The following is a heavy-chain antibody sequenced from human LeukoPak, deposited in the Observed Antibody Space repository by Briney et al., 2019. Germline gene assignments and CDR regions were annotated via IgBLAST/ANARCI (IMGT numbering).Heavy chain of an antibody. D-gene: IGHD1-26*01. CDR3: AREFLPIRATRRNYGEFAP. Sequence: PSETLSLTCTVSGGSVSDYYWSWIRQSPGKGLEWIGYIYYTGTTSYNPSLRSRVTMSADTSKNQFSLKMSSVTAADTAVYYCAREFLPIRATRRNYGEFAPRGQGTLVTVSS. V-gene: IGHV4-59*02. CDR1: GGSVSDYY. CDR2: IYYTGTT. J-gene: IGHJ5*02.